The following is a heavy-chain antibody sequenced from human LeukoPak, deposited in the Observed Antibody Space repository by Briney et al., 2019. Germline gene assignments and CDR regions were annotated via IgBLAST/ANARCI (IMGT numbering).Heavy chain of an antibody. D-gene: IGHD5-12*01. Sequence: PSETLSLTCTVSGGSISSYYWSWIRQPPGRGLEWIGYIYYSGSTNYNPSLKSRVTISVDTSKNQFSLKLSSVTAADTAVYYCARGTSVATPWNYWGQGTLVTVSS. J-gene: IGHJ4*02. CDR3: ARGTSVATPWNY. V-gene: IGHV4-59*01. CDR2: IYYSGST. CDR1: GGSISSYY.